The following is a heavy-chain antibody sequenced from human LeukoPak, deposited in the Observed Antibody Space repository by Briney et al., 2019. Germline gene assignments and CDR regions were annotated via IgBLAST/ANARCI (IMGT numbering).Heavy chain of an antibody. CDR1: GYTFTSYG. CDR3: TRYIAARADY. Sequence: ASVKVSCKASGYTFTSYGISWVREAPGQGLEWMGWIRAYNGNTNYAQKLQGRVTMTTDTSTSTAYQELSSLRSDDPAVYFCTRYIAARADYWGQGALVTVSS. V-gene: IGHV1-18*01. CDR2: IRAYNGNT. J-gene: IGHJ4*02. D-gene: IGHD6-6*01.